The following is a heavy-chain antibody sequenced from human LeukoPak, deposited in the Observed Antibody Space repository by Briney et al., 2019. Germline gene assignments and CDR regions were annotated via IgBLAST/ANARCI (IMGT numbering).Heavy chain of an antibody. J-gene: IGHJ6*03. CDR3: ARVASGYYSTYYYYYMDV. CDR2: MNPNSGNT. CDR1: GYTFTSFD. V-gene: IGHV1-8*01. Sequence: ASVKVSCKASGYTFTSFDINWVRQATGQGLEWMGWMNPNSGNTGYAQKFQGRVTMTRNTSISTAYMELSSLRSEDTAVYYCARVASGYYSTYYYYYMDVWGKGTTVTISS. D-gene: IGHD3-22*01.